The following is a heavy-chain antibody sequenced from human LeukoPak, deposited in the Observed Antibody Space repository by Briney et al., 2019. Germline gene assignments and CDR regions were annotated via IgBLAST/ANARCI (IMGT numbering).Heavy chain of an antibody. CDR1: GYTFTGYY. V-gene: IGHV1-18*04. Sequence: ASVKVSCKASGYTFTGYYMHWVRQAPGQGLEWMGWISAYNGNTNYAQKLQGRVTMTTDTSTSTAYMELRSLRSDDTAVYYCARDPGYSSSWYFDYWGQGTLVTVSS. CDR3: ARDPGYSSSWYFDY. D-gene: IGHD6-13*01. J-gene: IGHJ4*02. CDR2: ISAYNGNT.